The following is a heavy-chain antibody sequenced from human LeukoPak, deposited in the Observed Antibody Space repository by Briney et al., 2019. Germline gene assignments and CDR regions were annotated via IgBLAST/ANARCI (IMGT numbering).Heavy chain of an antibody. J-gene: IGHJ4*02. Sequence: GGSLRLSCEASGFTFTTYSMTWVRQAPGKGLEWVSIISSGSSAIFSADALKGRFTISRDDAKNLLYLDMNSLRAEDTAVYYCARVHLGSSSWFPTYYFDYWGQGTLVTVSS. V-gene: IGHV3-21*01. CDR1: GFTFTTYS. CDR2: ISSGSSAI. CDR3: ARVHLGSSSWFPTYYFDY. D-gene: IGHD6-13*01.